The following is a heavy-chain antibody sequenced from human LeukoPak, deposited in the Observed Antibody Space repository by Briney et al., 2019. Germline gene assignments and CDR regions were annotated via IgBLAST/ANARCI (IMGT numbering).Heavy chain of an antibody. D-gene: IGHD3-9*01. V-gene: IGHV3-23*01. CDR3: AKDPKNYDILTGLNDY. Sequence: GGSLRLSCAASGFTFSSYAMSWVRQAPGKGLEWVSAIGGSGGSTYYADSVKGRFTISRDNSKNTLYLQMNSLRAEDTAVYYCAKDPKNYDILTGLNDYWGQGTLVTVSS. CDR2: IGGSGGST. J-gene: IGHJ4*02. CDR1: GFTFSSYA.